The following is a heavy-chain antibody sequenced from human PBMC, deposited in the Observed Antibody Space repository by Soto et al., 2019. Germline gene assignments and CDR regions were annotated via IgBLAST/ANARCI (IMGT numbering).Heavy chain of an antibody. Sequence: QLQLQESGPGLVKPSETLSLTCTVSGGSISSSSYYWGWIRQPPGKGLEWIGSIYYSGSTYYNPSLKSRVTISVDTSKNQFSLKLSSVTAADTAVYYCASIWFGYGGSSNDYWGQGTLVTVSS. J-gene: IGHJ4*02. V-gene: IGHV4-39*01. CDR3: ASIWFGYGGSSNDY. CDR2: IYYSGST. D-gene: IGHD3-10*01. CDR1: GGSISSSSYY.